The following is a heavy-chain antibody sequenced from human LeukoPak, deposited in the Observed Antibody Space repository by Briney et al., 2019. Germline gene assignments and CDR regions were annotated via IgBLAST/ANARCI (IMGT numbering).Heavy chain of an antibody. Sequence: GGSLRLSCAASAFSFSDYNMNWVRQAPGKGLEWVSSITSSGSYIYYADSVKGRFTISRDNAKNSLYLQLNSLRAEDTAVYYCARHHQATVTLAFDYWGQGTLVTVSS. CDR2: ITSSGSYI. CDR3: ARHHQATVTLAFDY. J-gene: IGHJ4*02. V-gene: IGHV3-21*01. D-gene: IGHD4-17*01. CDR1: AFSFSDYN.